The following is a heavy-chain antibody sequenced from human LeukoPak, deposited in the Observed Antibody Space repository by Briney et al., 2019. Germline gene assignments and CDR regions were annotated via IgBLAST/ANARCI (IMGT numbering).Heavy chain of an antibody. CDR3: ARDDRVSYGMDV. CDR1: GDSISNYY. J-gene: IGHJ6*02. CDR2: IYTSGST. Sequence: PPETLSLTCTVSGDSISNYYWSWIRQPAGKGLEWIGRIYTSGSTDYNPSLKSRVTISVDTSKNQFSLKLSSVTAADTAVYYCARDDRVSYGMDVWGQGTTVTVSS. V-gene: IGHV4-4*07. D-gene: IGHD3-10*01.